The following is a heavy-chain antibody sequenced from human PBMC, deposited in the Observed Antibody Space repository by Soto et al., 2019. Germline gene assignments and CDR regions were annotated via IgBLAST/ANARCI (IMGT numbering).Heavy chain of an antibody. CDR2: ISAYNGNT. J-gene: IGHJ6*03. V-gene: IGHV1-18*01. Sequence: QVQLLQSGAEVKKPGASVKVSCKASGYTFTNYGITWVRQAPGQALEWMGWISAYNGNTHYTQRLQGRVTMTTDTSTGKAYMELRRLRSDDTAVYYCARGRRLVGYFYYYMDVWGKVPTVTVAS. CDR3: ARGRRLVGYFYYYMDV. CDR1: GYTFTNYG. D-gene: IGHD6-6*01.